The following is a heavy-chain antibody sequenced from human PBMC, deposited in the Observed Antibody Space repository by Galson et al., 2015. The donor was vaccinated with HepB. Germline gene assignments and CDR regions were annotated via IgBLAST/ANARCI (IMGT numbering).Heavy chain of an antibody. CDR1: GFTFSGSA. D-gene: IGHD2-8*02. V-gene: IGHV3-73*01. CDR3: TRGRPGRHCTGGVCALGYFDL. J-gene: IGHJ2*01. Sequence: SLRLSCAASGFTFSGSAMHWVRQASGKGLEWVGRIRSKANSYATAYAASVKGRFTISRDDSKNTAYLQMNSLKTEDTAVYYCTRGRPGRHCTGGVCALGYFDLWGRGTLVTVSS. CDR2: IRSKANSYAT.